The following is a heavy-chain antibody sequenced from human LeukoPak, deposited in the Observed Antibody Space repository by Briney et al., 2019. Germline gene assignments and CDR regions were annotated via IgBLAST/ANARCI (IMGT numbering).Heavy chain of an antibody. Sequence: GASVKVSCKASGYTFTSYDINWVRQATGHGLEWMGWMNPNSGNTGYAQKFQGRVTMTRNTSISTAYMELSSLRSEDTAVYYCARSHYYGSGSYYNNYGMDVWGQGTTVTVSS. J-gene: IGHJ6*02. CDR2: MNPNSGNT. V-gene: IGHV1-8*01. D-gene: IGHD3-10*01. CDR3: ARSHYYGSGSYYNNYGMDV. CDR1: GYTFTSYD.